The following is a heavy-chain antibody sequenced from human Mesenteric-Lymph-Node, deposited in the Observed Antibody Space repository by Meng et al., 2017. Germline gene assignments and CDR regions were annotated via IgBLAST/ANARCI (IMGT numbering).Heavy chain of an antibody. CDR1: GFTFSSYA. CDR2: ISGSGGST. V-gene: IGHV3-23*01. J-gene: IGHJ4*02. CDR3: AKAPLRTCTGAICYPFDS. D-gene: IGHD2-15*01. Sequence: GGSLRLSCAASGFTFSSYAMSWVRQAPGKGLEWVSAISGSGGSTYYADSVKGRFTISRDNSKNTLYLQMNSLRAEDTAVYYCAKAPLRTCTGAICYPFDSWGQGTLVTVSS.